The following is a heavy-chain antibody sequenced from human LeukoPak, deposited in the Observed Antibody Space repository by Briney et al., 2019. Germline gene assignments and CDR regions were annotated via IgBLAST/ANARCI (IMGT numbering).Heavy chain of an antibody. V-gene: IGHV3-30*02. CDR2: IRYDGSNK. D-gene: IGHD3-10*01. J-gene: IGHJ4*02. CDR1: GFTFSSYG. CDR3: AKLRIGTRREYYFDY. Sequence: PGGSLRLSCAASGFTFSSYGMHWVRQAPGKELEWVAFIRYDGSNKYYADSVKGRFTISRDNSKNTLYLQMNSLRAEDTAVYYCAKLRIGTRREYYFDYWGQGTLVTVSS.